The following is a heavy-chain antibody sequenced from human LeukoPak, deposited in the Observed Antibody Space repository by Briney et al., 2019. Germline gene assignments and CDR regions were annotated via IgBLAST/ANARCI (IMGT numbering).Heavy chain of an antibody. J-gene: IGHJ4*02. Sequence: GGSLRLSCAASGFTFSSYWMHWVRQAPGKGLVWASRINIDYSSTSYADSVKGRFTISRDNAKNTLYLQMNSLRAEDTAVYYCARDYRNYYDFWSGYSYYFDYWGQGTLVTVSS. CDR1: GFTFSSYW. D-gene: IGHD3-3*01. V-gene: IGHV3-74*01. CDR2: INIDYSST. CDR3: ARDYRNYYDFWSGYSYYFDY.